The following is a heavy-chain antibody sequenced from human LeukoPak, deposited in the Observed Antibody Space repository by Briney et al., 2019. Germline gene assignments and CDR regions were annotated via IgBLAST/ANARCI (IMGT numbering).Heavy chain of an antibody. Sequence: GGSLRLSCAASGFTFSSYGMHWVRQAPGKGLEWVAVISYDGNNKYYADSVKGRFTISRDNSKNTLYLQMNSLRAEDTAVYYCAKGDPSSSWYFGFDYWGQGTLVTVSS. V-gene: IGHV3-30*18. D-gene: IGHD6-13*01. J-gene: IGHJ4*02. CDR3: AKGDPSSSWYFGFDY. CDR1: GFTFSSYG. CDR2: ISYDGNNK.